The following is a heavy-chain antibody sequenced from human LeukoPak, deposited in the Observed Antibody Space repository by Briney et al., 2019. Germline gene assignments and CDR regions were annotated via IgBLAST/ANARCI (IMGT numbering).Heavy chain of an antibody. CDR1: GYTVTNYY. CDR3: ARDRGIAEADSFDP. V-gene: IGHV1-46*01. CDR2: INPSISSR. D-gene: IGHD6-13*01. Sequence: GASVKVSCKASGYTVTNYYMHWVRQAPGQGLEWMGMINPSISSRTYAQKFQGRVTVTSDTSTSTAYMELRSLRSDDTAVYYCARDRGIAEADSFDPWGQGTLVTVSS. J-gene: IGHJ5*02.